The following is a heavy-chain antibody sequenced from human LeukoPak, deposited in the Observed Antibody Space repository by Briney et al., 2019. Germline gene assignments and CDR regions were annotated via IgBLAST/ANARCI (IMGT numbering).Heavy chain of an antibody. Sequence: GGSLRLSRAASGFTFSSCAMTWVRQAPGKGLEWVSSIRGSGATTYYADSVKGRFTISRDNSNNTVYLQMNSLRAEDTAVYYCAKDQSRVGASDPFDYWGQGMQVGVSS. CDR3: AKDQSRVGASDPFDY. V-gene: IGHV3-23*01. CDR1: GFTFSSCA. D-gene: IGHD1-26*01. CDR2: IRGSGATT. J-gene: IGHJ4*02.